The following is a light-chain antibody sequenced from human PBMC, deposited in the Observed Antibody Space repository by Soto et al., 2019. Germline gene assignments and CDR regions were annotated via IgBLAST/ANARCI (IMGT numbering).Light chain of an antibody. Sequence: IQLTQSPSSLSASVGDRVSITCRASQGISSSLAWYQQKPGKAPKLLIYAASTLQTGVPSRFSGSGYGTEFTLTISSLQPDDFATYYCQQYNTYSSLTFGGGTKVDIK. J-gene: IGKJ4*01. CDR3: QQYNTYSSLT. CDR2: AAS. CDR1: QGISSS. V-gene: IGKV1-9*01.